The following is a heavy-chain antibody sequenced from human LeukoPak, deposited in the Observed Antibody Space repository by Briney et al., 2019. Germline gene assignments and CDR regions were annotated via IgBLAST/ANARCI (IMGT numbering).Heavy chain of an antibody. CDR2: ISSSGSTI. V-gene: IGHV3-48*03. J-gene: IGHJ6*02. CDR1: GFTFSSYE. CDR3: ARDESLDTATTNYGMDV. D-gene: IGHD5-18*01. Sequence: GGSLRLSCAASGFTFSSYEMNWVRQAPGKGLEWVSYISSSGSTIYYADSVKGRFTISRDNAKNSLYLQMNSLRAEDTAVYYCARDESLDTATTNYGMDVWGQGTTVTVSS.